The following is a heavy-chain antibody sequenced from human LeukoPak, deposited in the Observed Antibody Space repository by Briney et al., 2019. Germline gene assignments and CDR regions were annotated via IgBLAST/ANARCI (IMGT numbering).Heavy chain of an antibody. D-gene: IGHD3-22*01. Sequence: SETLSLTCAVYGGSFSGYYWSWIRQPPGKGLEWIGEINHSGSTNYNPSLKSRVTISVDTSKNQFSLKLSSVTAADTAVYYCARRKLLGGYYYGYYYGMDVWGQGTTVTVSS. CDR3: ARRKLLGGYYYGYYYGMDV. V-gene: IGHV4-34*01. J-gene: IGHJ6*02. CDR1: GGSFSGYY. CDR2: INHSGST.